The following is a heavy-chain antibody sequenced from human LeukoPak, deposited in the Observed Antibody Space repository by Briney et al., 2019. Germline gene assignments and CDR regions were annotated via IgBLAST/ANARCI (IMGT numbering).Heavy chain of an antibody. J-gene: IGHJ4*02. CDR3: ARHRPGASFDY. CDR2: IYSSGST. Sequence: SGTLSLTCTVSGGSISSYYWSWIRQPPGKGLEWIGYIYSSGSTDYNPSLKSRVTISVDTSKNQFSLKLSSVTAADTAVYYCARHRPGASFDYWGQGTLVTVSS. V-gene: IGHV4-59*08. D-gene: IGHD3-10*01. CDR1: GGSISSYY.